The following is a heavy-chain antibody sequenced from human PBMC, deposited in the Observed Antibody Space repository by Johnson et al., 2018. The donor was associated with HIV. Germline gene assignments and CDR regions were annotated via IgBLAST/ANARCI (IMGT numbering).Heavy chain of an antibody. D-gene: IGHD4-23*01. Sequence: EVQLVESGGGVVRPGGSLRLSCAASAFTFDDHGMSWVRQAPGKGLEWVSGINWNGGSTGYADSVKGRFTISRDNSKNSLFLQMNSLRAEDTALYYCARVSDDYGGNPAAWGAFDIWGQGTMVTVSS. J-gene: IGHJ3*02. CDR2: INWNGGST. CDR3: ARVSDDYGGNPAAWGAFDI. V-gene: IGHV3-20*04. CDR1: AFTFDDHG.